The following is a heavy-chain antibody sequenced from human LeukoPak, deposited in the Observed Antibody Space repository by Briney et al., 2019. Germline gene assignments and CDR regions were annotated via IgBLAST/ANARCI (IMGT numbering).Heavy chain of an antibody. D-gene: IGHD3-10*01. Sequence: GGSLRLSCAASGFRFNTYWMNWVRQAPGKGLEWVANIKQDGNEKYYADSVKGRFTISRDNGKNSLYLQMSSLRVEDTAVYYCAKVANYHYGSESYYFFEHWGQGTPVTASS. CDR3: AKVANYHYGSESYYFFEH. CDR1: GFRFNTYW. CDR2: IKQDGNEK. V-gene: IGHV3-7*01. J-gene: IGHJ4*02.